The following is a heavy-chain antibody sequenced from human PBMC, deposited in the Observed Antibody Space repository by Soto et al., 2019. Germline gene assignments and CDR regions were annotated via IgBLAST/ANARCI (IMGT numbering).Heavy chain of an antibody. CDR3: ARGGYCSSSSCRPHDMDV. V-gene: IGHV5-51*01. CDR2: IHPSDSDT. CDR1: GYNFTSYW. Sequence: PGESLKISCKGSGYNFTSYWIGWVRQMPGKGLEWMGIIHPSDSDTRYSPSFQGQVTISADKSISTAYLQWSSLKASDTAMYYCARGGYCSSSSCRPHDMDVWGQGTTVTVS. J-gene: IGHJ6*02. D-gene: IGHD2-2*01.